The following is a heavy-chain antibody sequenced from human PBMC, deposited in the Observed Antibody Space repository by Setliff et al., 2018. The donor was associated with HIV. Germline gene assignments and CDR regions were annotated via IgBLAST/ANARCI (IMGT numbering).Heavy chain of an antibody. Sequence: SETLSLTCAVYGGSFTAYYWTCIRQPPGNGLEWIGEIHHGGSTNYMPSLKDRVTISVDTSKNQFSLTLRSLTAADTAVYYCARGAYRFDSWGQGNLVTVSS. J-gene: IGHJ5*01. CDR2: IHHGGST. CDR1: GGSFTAYY. CDR3: ARGAYRFDS. D-gene: IGHD2-2*01. V-gene: IGHV4-34*01.